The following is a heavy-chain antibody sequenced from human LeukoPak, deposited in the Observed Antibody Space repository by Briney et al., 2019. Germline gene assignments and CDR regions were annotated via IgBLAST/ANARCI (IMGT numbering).Heavy chain of an antibody. CDR3: AKNRDPTVTTDFDY. J-gene: IGHJ4*02. CDR2: ISDSGSNT. V-gene: IGHV3-23*01. CDR1: GVIFTMYA. D-gene: IGHD4-17*01. Sequence: GGSLRLSCAASGVIFTMYAMSWVSQAPGKGLEWVSAISDSGSNTYYADSVKGRFSIARANSQNTLYLHMNSLRDDTTAGYYAAKNRDPTVTTDFDYWGQGTLVTVSS.